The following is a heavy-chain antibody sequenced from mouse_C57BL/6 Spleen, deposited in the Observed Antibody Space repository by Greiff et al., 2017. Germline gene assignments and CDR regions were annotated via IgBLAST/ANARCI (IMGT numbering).Heavy chain of an antibody. CDR1: GYTFTSYD. CDR3: ARYGEYYGSSYEYFDV. J-gene: IGHJ1*03. CDR2: IYPRDGST. D-gene: IGHD1-1*01. V-gene: IGHV1-85*01. Sequence: QVHVKQSGPELVKPGASVKLSCKASGYTFTSYDINWVKQRPGQGLEWIGWIYPRDGSTKYNEKFKGKATLTVDTSSSTAYMELHSLTSEDSAVYFCARYGEYYGSSYEYFDVWGTGTTVTVSS.